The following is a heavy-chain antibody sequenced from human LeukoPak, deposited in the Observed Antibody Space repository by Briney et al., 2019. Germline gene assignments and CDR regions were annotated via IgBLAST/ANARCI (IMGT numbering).Heavy chain of an antibody. D-gene: IGHD6-19*01. V-gene: IGHV3-53*04. CDR3: ARGIKYSSGYYYGMDV. CDR1: GFTVSSNY. CDR2: IYSGGST. J-gene: IGHJ6*02. Sequence: GGSLRLSCAASGFTVSSNYMSWVRQAPGKGLEWVSVIYSGGSTYYADSVKGRFTISRHNSKNTLYLQMNSLRAEDTAVYYCARGIKYSSGYYYGMDVWGQGTTVNVSS.